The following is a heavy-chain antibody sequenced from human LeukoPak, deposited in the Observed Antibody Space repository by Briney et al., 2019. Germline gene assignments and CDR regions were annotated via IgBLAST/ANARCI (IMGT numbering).Heavy chain of an antibody. CDR1: GFTFSSYE. V-gene: IGHV3-48*03. CDR3: ARDLIPYYDFWSGCDI. CDR2: ISSSSSTI. D-gene: IGHD3-3*01. J-gene: IGHJ3*02. Sequence: PGGSLRLSCAASGFTFSSYEMNWVRQAPGKGLEWVSYISSSSSTIYYADSVKGRFTISRDNAKNSLYLQMNSLRAEDTAVYYCARDLIPYYDFWSGCDIWGQGTMVTVSS.